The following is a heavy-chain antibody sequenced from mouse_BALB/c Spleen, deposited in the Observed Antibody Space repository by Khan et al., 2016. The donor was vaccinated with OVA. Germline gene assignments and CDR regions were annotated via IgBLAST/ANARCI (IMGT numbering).Heavy chain of an antibody. CDR2: INPSNGGA. Sequence: VELLQPGAELVKPGASVKISCKASGYTFTSYYMYWVKQRPGQGLEWIGGINPSNGGAHFNEKFKNKATLTVDKSSSTAYMQLSSLASVESAVSCCARSGYGNPFAYWGQGTLVTVSA. D-gene: IGHD2-1*01. V-gene: IGHV1S81*02. J-gene: IGHJ3*01. CDR1: GYTFTSYY. CDR3: ARSGYGNPFAY.